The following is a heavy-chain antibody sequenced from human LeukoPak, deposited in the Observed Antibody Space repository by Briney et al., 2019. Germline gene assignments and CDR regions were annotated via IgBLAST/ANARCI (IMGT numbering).Heavy chain of an antibody. CDR2: ISSSGSTI. D-gene: IGHD6-13*01. CDR1: GFTFSDYY. CDR3: ARAAAAGTSFRIYDY. V-gene: IGHV3-11*01. Sequence: GGSLRLSCAASGFTFSDYYMSWIRQAPGKGLEWVSYISSSGSTIYYADSVKGRFTISRDNAKNSLYLQMNSLRAEDTAVYYCARAAAAGTSFRIYDYWGQGTLVTVSS. J-gene: IGHJ4*02.